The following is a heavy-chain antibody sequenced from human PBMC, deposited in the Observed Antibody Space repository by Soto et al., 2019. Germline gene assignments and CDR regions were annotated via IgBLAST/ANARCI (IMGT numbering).Heavy chain of an antibody. J-gene: IGHJ4*02. CDR2: ISHSGGNI. CDR1: GFTFSNYA. V-gene: IGHV3-23*01. D-gene: IGHD6-6*01. CDR3: ANIHTSSANFDY. Sequence: EVQLLESGGGLVQPGGSLRLSCAASGFTFSNYAMGWVRQAPGKGLEWVSSISHSGGNIYYADSVKGRFTISRDNSKNTLFLQMNSLRAEYKAVYFCANIHTSSANFDYWGQGNLVTVAS.